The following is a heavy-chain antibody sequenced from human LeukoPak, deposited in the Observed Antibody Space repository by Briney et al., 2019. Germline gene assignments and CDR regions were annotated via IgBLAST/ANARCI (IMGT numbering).Heavy chain of an antibody. CDR2: IKQDGSEK. CDR1: GFTFSSYW. Sequence: GGSLRLSCAASGFTFSSYWMSWVRQAPGKGLEWVANIKQDGSEKYYVDSVKGRFTISRDHSKNTLYLQMNSLRAEDTAVYYCARSSSGLSPVIWGQGTMVTVSS. J-gene: IGHJ3*02. V-gene: IGHV3-7*01. CDR3: ARSSSGLSPVI. D-gene: IGHD3-22*01.